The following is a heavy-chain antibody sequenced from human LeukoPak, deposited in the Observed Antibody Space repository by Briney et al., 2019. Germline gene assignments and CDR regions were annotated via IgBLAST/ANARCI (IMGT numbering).Heavy chain of an antibody. V-gene: IGHV3-48*03. D-gene: IGHD2-21*02. CDR3: ARGTAAFDI. CDR1: GFTFSSYE. J-gene: IGHJ3*02. Sequence: GGPLRLSCAASGFTFSSYEMNWVRQAPGKGLEWVSYISSSGSTIYYADSVKGRFTISRDNAKNSLYLQMNSLRAEDTAVYYCARGTAAFDIWGQGTMVTVSS. CDR2: ISSSGSTI.